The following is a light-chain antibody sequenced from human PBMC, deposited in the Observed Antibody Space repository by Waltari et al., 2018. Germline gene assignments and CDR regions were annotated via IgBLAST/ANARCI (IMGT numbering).Light chain of an antibody. Sequence: DIQMTQSPSSLSASVGDRVTITYRASQGISTFLAWYQQAPGKVPKLLIFGASTLQSGVPSRFSGSGSGTDFTLTISNLQPEDVATYYCQEYNSDPLTFGGGTKVEV. CDR2: GAS. V-gene: IGKV1-27*01. CDR1: QGISTF. J-gene: IGKJ4*01. CDR3: QEYNSDPLT.